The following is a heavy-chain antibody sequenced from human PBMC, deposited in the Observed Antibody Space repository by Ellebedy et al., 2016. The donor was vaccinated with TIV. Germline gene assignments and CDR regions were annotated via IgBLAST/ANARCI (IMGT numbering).Heavy chain of an antibody. Sequence: GGSLRLSCVASGFSFSSYWMAWVRQAPGKGLEWVANINQDGREKYYVDSVKGRFTISRDNAQTSLYLQMNSLGADDTATYYCASDGSYGDYRSPTHAFVMWGQGTMVSVSS. CDR3: ASDGSYGDYRSPTHAFVM. J-gene: IGHJ3*02. D-gene: IGHD4-17*01. V-gene: IGHV3-7*01. CDR1: GFSFSSYW. CDR2: INQDGREK.